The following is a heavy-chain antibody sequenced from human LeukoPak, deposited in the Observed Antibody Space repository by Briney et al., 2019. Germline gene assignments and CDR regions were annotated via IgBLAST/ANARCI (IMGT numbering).Heavy chain of an antibody. CDR1: GGSVTSTNW. J-gene: IGHJ4*02. CDR2: VHLDGRT. V-gene: IGHV4-4*02. D-gene: IGHD6-25*01. CDR3: AREGGFYRPLDY. Sequence: SETLSLTCDVSGGSVTSTNWWTWFRQPPGKGLEWIGEVHLDGRTNYNPSLKSRLVMSADLPENLISLKLTSVTAADTAVYYCAREGGFYRPLDYSGQGTLVTVSS.